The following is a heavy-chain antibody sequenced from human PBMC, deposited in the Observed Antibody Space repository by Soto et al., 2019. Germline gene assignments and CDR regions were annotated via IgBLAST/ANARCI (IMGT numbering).Heavy chain of an antibody. CDR3: ARDTAILSRNTIPHYYYYYGMDV. CDR1: GYTFTSYY. D-gene: IGHD3-3*02. Sequence: ASVKVSCKASGYTFTSYYMHWVRQAPGQGLEWMGIINPSGGSTSYAQKFQGRVTMTRDTSTSTVYMELSRLRSDDTAVYYCARDTAILSRNTIPHYYYYYGMDVWGQGTTVTVSS. CDR2: INPSGGST. V-gene: IGHV1-46*01. J-gene: IGHJ6*02.